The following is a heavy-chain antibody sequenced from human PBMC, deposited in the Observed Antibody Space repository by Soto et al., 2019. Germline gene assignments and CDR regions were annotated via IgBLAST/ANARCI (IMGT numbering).Heavy chain of an antibody. V-gene: IGHV3-30*03. Sequence: GGSLRLFCAASGFTCSSYGMHWVRQAPGKGLEWVAVISYDGSNKYYADSVKGRFTISRDNSKNTLYLQMNSLRAEDTAVYYCAREDGYTNFDYWGQGTLVTVSS. CDR2: ISYDGSNK. CDR1: GFTCSSYG. D-gene: IGHD5-12*01. J-gene: IGHJ4*02. CDR3: AREDGYTNFDY.